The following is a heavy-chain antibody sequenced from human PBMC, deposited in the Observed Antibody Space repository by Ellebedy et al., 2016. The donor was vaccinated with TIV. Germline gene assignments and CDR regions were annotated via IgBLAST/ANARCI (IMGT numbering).Heavy chain of an antibody. CDR3: ARDSGWEHAY. V-gene: IGHV3-23*01. CDR1: GNTFMRYW. Sequence: PGGSLRLSCAATGNTFMRYWMSWVRQAPGKGLQWVSGIGDSGDSTNYADSVKGRFTISRDNSKNTLYLQMNSLRAEDTAIYYCARDSGWEHAYWGQGTLVTVSA. J-gene: IGHJ4*02. D-gene: IGHD3-10*01. CDR2: IGDSGDST.